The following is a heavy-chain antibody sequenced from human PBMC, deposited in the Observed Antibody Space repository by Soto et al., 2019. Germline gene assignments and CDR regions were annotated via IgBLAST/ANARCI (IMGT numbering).Heavy chain of an antibody. Sequence: SVKVSCKASGGTFSSYAISWVRQAPGQGLEWMGGIIPIFGTANYAQKFQGRVTITADESTSTAYMELSSLRSEDTAVYYCARSHHGYSSSWYVTYYYYGMDVWGQGTTVTVSS. CDR2: IIPIFGTA. D-gene: IGHD6-13*01. J-gene: IGHJ6*02. CDR1: GGTFSSYA. CDR3: ARSHHGYSSSWYVTYYYYGMDV. V-gene: IGHV1-69*13.